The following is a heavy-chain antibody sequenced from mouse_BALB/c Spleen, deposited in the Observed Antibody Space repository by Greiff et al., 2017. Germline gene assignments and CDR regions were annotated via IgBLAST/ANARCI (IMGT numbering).Heavy chain of an antibody. CDR1: GFNIKDTY. J-gene: IGHJ4*01. CDR2: IDPANGNT. Sequence: VQLQQSGAELVMPGASVKLSCTASGFNIKDTYMHGVKQRPEQGLEWIGRIDPANGNTKYDPTFQGKATITADTTSNTAYLHLSSPTSADTAVYYCAPMDYGGPGTSVTVSS. CDR3: APMDY. V-gene: IGHV14-3*02.